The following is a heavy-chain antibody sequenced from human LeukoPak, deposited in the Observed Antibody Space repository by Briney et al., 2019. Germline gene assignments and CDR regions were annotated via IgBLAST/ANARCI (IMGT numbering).Heavy chain of an antibody. J-gene: IGHJ4*02. Sequence: PGGSLRLSCAASRFTFSSYWMSWVRQAPGKGLEWVANIKQDGSEKYYVDSVKGRFTISRDNAKNSLFLQMNSLRAEDTAVFYCATIRGSIQLWPNWGQGTLATVSS. CDR3: ATIRGSIQLWPN. D-gene: IGHD5-18*01. CDR2: IKQDGSEK. CDR1: RFTFSSYW. V-gene: IGHV3-7*01.